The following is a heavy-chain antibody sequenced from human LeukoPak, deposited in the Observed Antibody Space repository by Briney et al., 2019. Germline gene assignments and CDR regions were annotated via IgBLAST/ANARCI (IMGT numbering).Heavy chain of an antibody. D-gene: IGHD3-22*01. CDR3: ARDRLPYYYNSSGYYPFDY. V-gene: IGHV1-69*05. J-gene: IGHJ4*02. CDR2: IIPIFGTA. Sequence: ASVKVSCKASGGTFSSYAISWLRQAPGQGLEWMGGIIPIFGTANYAQKFQGRVTITTDESTSTAYMELSSLRSEDTAVYYCARDRLPYYYNSSGYYPFDYWGQGTLVTVSS. CDR1: GGTFSSYA.